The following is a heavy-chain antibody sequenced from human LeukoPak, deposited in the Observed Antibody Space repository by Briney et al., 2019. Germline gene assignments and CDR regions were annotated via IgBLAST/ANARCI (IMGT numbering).Heavy chain of an antibody. Sequence: SVKVSCKVSGYTLTEVSIHWVRQAPGKGLEWMGGFDPEEGETIYAQKFQGSVTMTEDTSTDTAHMALSSLGSEDTAVYYCATEEAGTKVFGPIRDWGQGTLVRVSS. CDR1: GYTLTEVS. J-gene: IGHJ4*02. V-gene: IGHV1-24*01. CDR3: ATEEAGTKVFGPIRD. D-gene: IGHD3/OR15-3a*01. CDR2: FDPEEGET.